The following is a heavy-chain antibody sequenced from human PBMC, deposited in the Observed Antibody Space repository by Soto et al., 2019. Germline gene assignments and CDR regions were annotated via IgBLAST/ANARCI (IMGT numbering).Heavy chain of an antibody. CDR2: ISSSSSYI. CDR3: AIFEGIAAAGTSAY. Sequence: GGSLRLSCAASGLTFSSYSMNWVRQAPGKGLEWVSSISSSSSYIYYADSVKGRFTISRDNAKNSLYLQMNSLRAGDTAVYYCAIFEGIAAAGTSAYCGQGTLVTVSS. D-gene: IGHD6-13*01. V-gene: IGHV3-21*01. J-gene: IGHJ4*02. CDR1: GLTFSSYS.